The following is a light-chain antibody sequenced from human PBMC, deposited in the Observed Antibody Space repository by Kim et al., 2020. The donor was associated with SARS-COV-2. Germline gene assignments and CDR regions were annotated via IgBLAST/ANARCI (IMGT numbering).Light chain of an antibody. CDR1: SGSIASNY. Sequence: GKIITISRTRISGSIASNYVQWYQQRPGSSPTPVIYVYNQRPSGVPDRFSGSIDSSSNSASLTISGLKTEDEADYYCQSYDSSNQVSGGGTQLTVL. CDR3: QSYDSSNQV. CDR2: VYN. V-gene: IGLV6-57*01. J-gene: IGLJ3*02.